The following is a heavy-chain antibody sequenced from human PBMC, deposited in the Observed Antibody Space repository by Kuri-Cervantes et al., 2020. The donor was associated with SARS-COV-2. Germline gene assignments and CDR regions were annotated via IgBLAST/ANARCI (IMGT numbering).Heavy chain of an antibody. Sequence: SETLSLTCTVSGGSISSSSYYWGWIRQPPGKGREWIGSIYYSGSTYYNPSLKSRVTISVDTSKNQFSLKLSSVTAADTAVYYCAGIVVVINAFDIWGQGTMVTVSS. CDR3: AGIVVVINAFDI. J-gene: IGHJ3*02. D-gene: IGHD3-22*01. CDR1: GGSISSSSYY. CDR2: IYYSGST. V-gene: IGHV4-39*01.